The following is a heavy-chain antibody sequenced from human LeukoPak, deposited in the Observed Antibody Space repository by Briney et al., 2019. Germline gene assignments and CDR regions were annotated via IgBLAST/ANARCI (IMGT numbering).Heavy chain of an antibody. CDR2: ISYDGSNK. CDR3: ARDGNWGCFDY. V-gene: IGHV3-30-3*01. CDR1: GFTFSSYA. Sequence: GGSLRLYCAASGFTFSSYAMHWVRQAPGKGLEWVAVISYDGSNKYYADSVKGRFTISRDNSKNTLYLQMNSLRAEDTAVYYCARDGNWGCFDYWGQGTLVTVSS. J-gene: IGHJ4*02. D-gene: IGHD7-27*01.